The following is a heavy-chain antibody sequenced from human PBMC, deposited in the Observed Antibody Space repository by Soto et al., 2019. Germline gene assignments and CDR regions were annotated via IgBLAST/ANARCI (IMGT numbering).Heavy chain of an antibody. CDR1: GFTFNKYA. Sequence: EVQVLESGGGLVQPGGSLRLSCAASGFTFNKYAMSWVRQAPGKGLEWVSSISGSGGSTYYADSVKGRFTISRDNSKNTLYLQMNSLRAEDTPLYYCAKESAKEGSHFDYWGQGTLVTVSS. CDR3: AKESAKEGSHFDY. CDR2: ISGSGGST. J-gene: IGHJ4*02. V-gene: IGHV3-23*01.